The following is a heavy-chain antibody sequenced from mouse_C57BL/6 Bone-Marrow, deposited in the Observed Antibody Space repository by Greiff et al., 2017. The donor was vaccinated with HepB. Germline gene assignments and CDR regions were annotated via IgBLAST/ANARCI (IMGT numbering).Heavy chain of an antibody. CDR2: IDPSDSYT. Sequence: VQLQQPGAELVMPGASVKLSCKASGYTFTSYWMHWVKQRPGQGLEWIGEIDPSDSYTNYNQKFKGKSTLTVDKSSSTAYMQLSSLTSEDSAVYYCARRTLGQYYFDYWGQVTTLTVSS. V-gene: IGHV1-69*01. CDR3: ARRTLGQYYFDY. CDR1: GYTFTSYW. D-gene: IGHD3-3*01. J-gene: IGHJ2*01.